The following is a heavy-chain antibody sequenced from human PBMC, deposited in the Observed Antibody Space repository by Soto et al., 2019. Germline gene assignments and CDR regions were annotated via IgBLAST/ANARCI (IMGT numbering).Heavy chain of an antibody. CDR1: GFTFSSYW. Sequence: EVQLVESGGGLVQPGGSLRLSCAASGFTFSSYWMSWVRQAPGKGLEWVANIKQDGSEKYYVDSVKGRFTISRVNAKNSLYLLINGRRAEDTAVYYCARGLRVLEWLLSVAHFYYLDVRGNGTTVIVSS. V-gene: IGHV3-7*01. CDR2: IKQDGSEK. J-gene: IGHJ6*03. CDR3: ARGLRVLEWLLSVAHFYYLDV. D-gene: IGHD3-3*01.